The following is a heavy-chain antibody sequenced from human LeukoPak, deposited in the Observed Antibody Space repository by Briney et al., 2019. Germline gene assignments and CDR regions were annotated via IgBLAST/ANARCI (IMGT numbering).Heavy chain of an antibody. CDR3: ARSYYYDSSGYSFDY. J-gene: IGHJ4*02. D-gene: IGHD3-22*01. CDR2: IYYSGST. V-gene: IGHV4-59*01. CDR1: GGSISSYY. Sequence: SETLSLTCTVSGGSISSYYWSWIRQPPGKGLEWIGYIYYSGSTNYNPSLKSRVTISVDTSKNQFSLKLSSVTAADTAVNYCARSYYYDSSGYSFDYWGQGTLVTVSS.